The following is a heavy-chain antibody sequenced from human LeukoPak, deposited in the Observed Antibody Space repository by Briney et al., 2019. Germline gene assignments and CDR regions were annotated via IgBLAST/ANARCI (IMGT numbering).Heavy chain of an antibody. CDR3: ARDPRGNYYDSSGSAH. Sequence: PGGSLRLSCAASGFTFSSYSMNWVRQAPGKGLEWVSYISSSSSTIYYADSVKGRFTISRDNAKNSLYLQMNSLRAEDTAVYYCARDPRGNYYDSSGSAHWGQGTLVTVSS. V-gene: IGHV3-48*04. D-gene: IGHD3-22*01. CDR2: ISSSSSTI. CDR1: GFTFSSYS. J-gene: IGHJ4*02.